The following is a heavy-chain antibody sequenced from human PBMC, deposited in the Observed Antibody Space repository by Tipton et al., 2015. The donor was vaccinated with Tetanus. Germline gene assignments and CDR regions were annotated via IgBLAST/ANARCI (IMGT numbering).Heavy chain of an antibody. V-gene: IGHV5-51*01. D-gene: IGHD2-15*01. CDR2: IYPGDSDT. CDR1: GYIFTNYW. Sequence: QLVQSGGEVKKPGESLKISCKGSGYIFTNYWIGWVRQKPGKGLEWMGTIYPGDSDTRYSPSFQGQVTISVDKSINTAYLQWSSLKASDTSMFYCARAHCSDGVCNFDFWGQGALVTVAS. CDR3: ARAHCSDGVCNFDF. J-gene: IGHJ4*02.